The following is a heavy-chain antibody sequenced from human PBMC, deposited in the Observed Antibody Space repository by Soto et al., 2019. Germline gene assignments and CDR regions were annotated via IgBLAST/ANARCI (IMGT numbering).Heavy chain of an antibody. J-gene: IGHJ1*01. CDR3: ARDSPAGTVDYFQH. CDR1: GGSISSYY. CDR2: IYTSGST. V-gene: IGHV4-4*07. D-gene: IGHD6-13*01. Sequence: PSETLSLTCTVSGGSISSYYWSWIRQPAGKGLEWIGRIYTSGSTNYNPSLKSRVTMSVDTSKNQFSLKLSYVTAADTAVYYRARDSPAGTVDYFQHWGQGTLVTVSS.